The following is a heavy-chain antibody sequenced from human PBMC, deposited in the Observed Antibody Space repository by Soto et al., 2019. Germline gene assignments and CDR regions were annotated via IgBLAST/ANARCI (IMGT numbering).Heavy chain of an antibody. CDR1: GGSFSGYY. CDR3: ASRPSCSGGSCYSGWFDP. D-gene: IGHD2-15*01. J-gene: IGHJ5*02. Sequence: SETLSLTCAVYGGSFSGYYWSWIRQPPGKGLEWIGEINHSGSTNYNPSLKSRVTISVDTSKNQFSLKLSSVTAADTAVYYCASRPSCSGGSCYSGWFDPWGPGTLVTVSS. V-gene: IGHV4-34*01. CDR2: INHSGST.